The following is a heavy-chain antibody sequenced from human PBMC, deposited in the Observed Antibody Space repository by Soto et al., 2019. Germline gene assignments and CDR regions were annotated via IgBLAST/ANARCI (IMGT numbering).Heavy chain of an antibody. D-gene: IGHD1-26*01. CDR2: IYYSGTT. CDR3: ARREIQGPIDY. V-gene: IGHV4-28*01. CDR1: RYSISSSNW. J-gene: IGHJ4*02. Sequence: PSETRPLTGAVARYSISSSNWWYWIRQPPGKGLEWSGYIYYSGTTYYNPSLKSRVTMSVDTSKNQFSLKLTSVTAVDTAVYYCARREIQGPIDYWGQGTLVTVS.